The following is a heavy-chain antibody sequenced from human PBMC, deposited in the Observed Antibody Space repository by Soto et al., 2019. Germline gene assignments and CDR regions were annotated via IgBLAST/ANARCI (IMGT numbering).Heavy chain of an antibody. J-gene: IGHJ5*02. Sequence: QVQLVESGGGVVQPGRSLRLSCAASGFTFSSYGMHWVRQAPGKGLEWVAVIWYDGSNKYYADSVKGRFTISRDNSKNTLYLQMNSLGAEDTAVYYCAREGDYCDYGWFDPWGQGTLVTVSS. CDR2: IWYDGSNK. CDR1: GFTFSSYG. CDR3: AREGDYCDYGWFDP. D-gene: IGHD4-17*01. V-gene: IGHV3-33*01.